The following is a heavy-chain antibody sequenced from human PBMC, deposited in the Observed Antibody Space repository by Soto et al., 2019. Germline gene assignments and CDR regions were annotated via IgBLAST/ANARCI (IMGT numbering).Heavy chain of an antibody. J-gene: IGHJ4*02. CDR3: ARGRYYDSSGYYYI. V-gene: IGHV4-30-4*01. CDR2: IYYSGST. CDR1: GGSISSGDYY. D-gene: IGHD3-22*01. Sequence: SETLSLTCTVSGGSISSGDYYWSWIRQPPGKGLEWIGYIYYSGSTYYNPSLKSRVTISVDTSKNQFSLKLSSVTAADTAVYYCARGRYYDSSGYYYIWGQGTLVSVSS.